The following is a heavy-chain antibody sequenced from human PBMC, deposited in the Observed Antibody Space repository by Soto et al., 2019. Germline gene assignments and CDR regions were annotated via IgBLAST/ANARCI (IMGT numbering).Heavy chain of an antibody. CDR3: ARADSGSYFGFDP. CDR2: IYYSGST. Sequence: TLSLTCTVSGGSISSGGYYWSWIRQHPGKGLEWIGYIYYSGSTYYNPSLKSRVTISVDTSKNQFSLKLSSVTAADTAVYYCARADSGSYFGFDPWGQGTLVTVSS. D-gene: IGHD1-26*01. CDR1: GGSISSGGYY. J-gene: IGHJ5*02. V-gene: IGHV4-31*03.